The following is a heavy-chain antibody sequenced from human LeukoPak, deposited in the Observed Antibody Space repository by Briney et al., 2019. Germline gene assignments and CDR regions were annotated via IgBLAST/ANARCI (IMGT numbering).Heavy chain of an antibody. D-gene: IGHD3-16*01. CDR2: IKQDGSKK. J-gene: IGHJ3*02. Sequence: GGSLRLSCAASGFTFSLYWISWVRQTPGKGLEWVANIKQDGSKKEYVDSVKGRFTISRDNAKKSLYLQMDSLRAEDMAVYYCAREGEGGFDIWGQGTMVTVSA. V-gene: IGHV3-7*01. CDR1: GFTFSLYW. CDR3: AREGEGGFDI.